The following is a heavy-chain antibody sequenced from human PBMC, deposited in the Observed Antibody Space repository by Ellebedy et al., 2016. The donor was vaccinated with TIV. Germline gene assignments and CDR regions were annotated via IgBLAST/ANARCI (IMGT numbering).Heavy chain of an antibody. CDR3: ATDRGHYDYVWRSYRYWGEMDY. Sequence: GGSLRLSCAASGITFSSYGMHWVRQAPDKGLEWVAIIWDDGSNEYYADSVKGRFTISRDNSKNTLYLQMNSLRADDTAVYYCATDRGHYDYVWRSYRYWGEMDYWGQGTLVTVSS. CDR1: GITFSSYG. J-gene: IGHJ4*02. V-gene: IGHV3-33*08. D-gene: IGHD3-16*02. CDR2: IWDDGSNE.